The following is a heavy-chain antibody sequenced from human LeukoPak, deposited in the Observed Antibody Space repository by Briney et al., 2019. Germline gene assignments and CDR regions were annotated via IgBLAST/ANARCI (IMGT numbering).Heavy chain of an antibody. D-gene: IGHD5-12*01. V-gene: IGHV3-48*01. J-gene: IGHJ4*02. CDR3: AKDVRYSGYAPSDY. CDR1: GFTFSSYS. CDR2: ISSSSSTI. Sequence: GGSLRLSCAAPGFTFSSYSMNWVRQAPGKGLEWVSYISSSSSTIYYADSVKGRFTISRDNAKNSLYLQRNSLRAEDAAVYYCAKDVRYSGYAPSDYWGQGTLVTVSS.